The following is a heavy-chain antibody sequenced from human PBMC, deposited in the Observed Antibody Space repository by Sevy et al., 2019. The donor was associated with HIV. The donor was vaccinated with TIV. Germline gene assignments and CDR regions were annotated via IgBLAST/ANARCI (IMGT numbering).Heavy chain of an antibody. J-gene: IGHJ6*02. CDR2: INRDGSST. Sequence: GGSLRLSCEASGFTFSDSWMHWVRQAPGKGLVWVSRINRDGSSTDYADSVKGRFTIPRDNAKNTLYLQMNSLRAEDTAVYYCARGRDCGGGSCDGYHYYGMDVWGRGTTVTVSS. CDR3: ARGRDCGGGSCDGYHYYGMDV. V-gene: IGHV3-74*01. CDR1: GFTFSDSW. D-gene: IGHD2-15*01.